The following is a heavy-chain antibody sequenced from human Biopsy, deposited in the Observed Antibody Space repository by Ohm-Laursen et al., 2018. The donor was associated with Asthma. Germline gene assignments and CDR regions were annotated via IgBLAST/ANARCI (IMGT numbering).Heavy chain of an antibody. CDR1: GLSLSKTGMR. V-gene: IGHV2-70*04. CDR2: IDWDDDK. D-gene: IGHD6-13*01. CDR3: AREQQLGNFDY. Sequence: TQTLTLTGTLSGLSLSKTGMRVSWIRQPPGKALEWPARIDWDDDKFYSASLKTRLTISKDTSKNQVVLTMTTMDPVDTATYYCAREQQLGNFDYWGQGTLVTVSS. J-gene: IGHJ4*02.